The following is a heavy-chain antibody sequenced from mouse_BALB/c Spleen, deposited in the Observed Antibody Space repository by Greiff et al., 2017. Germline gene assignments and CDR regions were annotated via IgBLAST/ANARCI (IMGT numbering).Heavy chain of an antibody. CDR2: INSNGGST. CDR1: GFTFSSYG. Sequence: EVKLMESGGGLVQPGGSLKLSCAASGFTFSSYGMSWVRQTPDKRLELVATINSNGGSTYYPDSVKGRFTISRDNAKNTLYLQMSSLKSEDTAMYYCARDDGYYDYYYAMDYWGQGTSVTVSS. V-gene: IGHV5-6-3*01. D-gene: IGHD2-3*01. J-gene: IGHJ4*01. CDR3: ARDDGYYDYYYAMDY.